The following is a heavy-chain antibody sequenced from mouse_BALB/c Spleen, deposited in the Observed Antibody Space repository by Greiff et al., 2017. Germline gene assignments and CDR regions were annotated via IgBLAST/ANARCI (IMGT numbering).Heavy chain of an antibody. Sequence: EVKLMESGGGLVKPGGSLKLSCAASGFTFSDYYMYWVRQTPEKRLEWVATISDGGSYTYYPDSVKGRFTISRDNAKNNLYLQMSSLKSEDTAMYYCARDLGDGAYWGQGTLVTVSA. V-gene: IGHV5-4*02. J-gene: IGHJ3*01. CDR3: ARDLGDGAY. D-gene: IGHD2-3*01. CDR1: GFTFSDYY. CDR2: ISDGGSYT.